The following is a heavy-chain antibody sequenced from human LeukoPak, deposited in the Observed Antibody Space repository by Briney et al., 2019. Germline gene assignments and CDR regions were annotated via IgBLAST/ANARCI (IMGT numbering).Heavy chain of an antibody. D-gene: IGHD3-10*01. J-gene: IGHJ6*03. CDR2: ISAYNGNT. CDR3: ARDTGAYGSGSYLYYYYYYMDV. V-gene: IGHV1-18*01. Sequence: GASVKVSCKASGYTFTSYGISRVRQAPGQGLEWMGWISAYNGNTNYAQKLQGRVTMTTDTSTSTAYMELRSLRSDDTAVYYCARDTGAYGSGSYLYYYYYYMDVWGKGTTVTVSS. CDR1: GYTFTSYG.